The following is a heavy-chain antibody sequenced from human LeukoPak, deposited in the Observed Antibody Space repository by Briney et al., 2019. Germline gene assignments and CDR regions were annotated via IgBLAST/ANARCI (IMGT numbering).Heavy chain of an antibody. CDR1: GFTFSSYG. D-gene: IGHD4-17*01. J-gene: IGHJ6*02. CDR3: AKDLAVTTDYYYGMDV. V-gene: IGHV3-30*18. Sequence: GGSLRLSCAASGFTFSSYGMHWVRQAPGKGLEWVAVISYDGSNKYYADSVKGRFTISRDNSKNTLYLQMNSLRAEDTAVYYCAKDLAVTTDYYYGMDVWGQGTTVTVSS. CDR2: ISYDGSNK.